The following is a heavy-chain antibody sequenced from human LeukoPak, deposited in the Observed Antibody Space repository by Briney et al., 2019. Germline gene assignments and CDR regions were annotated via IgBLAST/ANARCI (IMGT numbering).Heavy chain of an antibody. V-gene: IGHV4-4*07. J-gene: IGHJ4*02. CDR1: GGSISTGSISSYY. CDR3: ARGAPSDY. CDR2: IYTSGTT. Sequence: PSEPLSLTCTVSGGSISTGSISSYYWSWVRQPAGKGLEWIGRIYTSGTTNYNPSLKSRVTMSVDTSKNQFSLKLNSVTAADTAVYHCARGAPSDYWGQGTLVTVSS.